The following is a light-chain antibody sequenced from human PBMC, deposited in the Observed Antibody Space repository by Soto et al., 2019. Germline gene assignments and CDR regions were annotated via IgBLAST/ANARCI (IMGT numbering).Light chain of an antibody. CDR2: AAS. J-gene: IGKJ4*01. CDR1: QGISNY. V-gene: IGKV1-27*01. Sequence: DIQMTQSPSSLSASVGDRVSITCRASQGISNYLAWYQQKPGKVPEILIYAASTLRSGVPSRFSGVGSGTDFTLTISSLQPGDVATYYCQKYNSAPLTFGGGTKVEIK. CDR3: QKYNSAPLT.